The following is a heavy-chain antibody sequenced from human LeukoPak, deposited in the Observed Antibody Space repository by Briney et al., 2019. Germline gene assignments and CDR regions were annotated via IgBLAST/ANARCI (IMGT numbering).Heavy chain of an antibody. CDR1: GYTFTSNH. Sequence: ASVKVSCKASGYTFTSNHIHWVRQAPVQGLEWMGIINPSGRSTNYAHKFQGRVTMTSDTSTSTVYMELSSLRSEDTAVYYCAREQGQVPGPLVVAGTYYFDYWGQGTLVTVSS. V-gene: IGHV1-46*01. J-gene: IGHJ4*02. CDR3: AREQGQVPGPLVVAGTYYFDY. D-gene: IGHD2-15*01. CDR2: INPSGRST.